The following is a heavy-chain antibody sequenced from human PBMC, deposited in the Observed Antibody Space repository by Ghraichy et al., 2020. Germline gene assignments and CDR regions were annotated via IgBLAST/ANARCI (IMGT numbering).Heavy chain of an antibody. CDR1: GFTFSSYA. CDR3: AKDSSGWQIYYYYGRDV. J-gene: IGHJ6*02. V-gene: IGHV3-23*01. Sequence: SCAASGFTFSSYAMSWVRQAPGKGLEWVSAISGSGGSTYYADSVKGRFTISRDNSKNTLYLQMNSPRAEDTAVYYCAKDSSGWQIYYYYGRDVWGQGTTVTVSS. CDR2: ISGSGGST. D-gene: IGHD6-19*01.